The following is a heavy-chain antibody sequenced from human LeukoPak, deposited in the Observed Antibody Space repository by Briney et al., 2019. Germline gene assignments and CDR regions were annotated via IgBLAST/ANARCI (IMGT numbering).Heavy chain of an antibody. D-gene: IGHD3-3*02. CDR2: IIPIYGTP. CDR1: GGTLSGYA. CDR3: ARGKLGYYYYYMDA. Sequence: ASVKVSCKASGGTLSGYAISWVRQAPGQGLEWMGGIIPIYGTPHSAQKFQGRVTITTDESTSTAFMDLSSLRSEDTAVYYCARGKLGYYYYYMDAWGKGTTVTVSS. V-gene: IGHV1-69*05. J-gene: IGHJ6*03.